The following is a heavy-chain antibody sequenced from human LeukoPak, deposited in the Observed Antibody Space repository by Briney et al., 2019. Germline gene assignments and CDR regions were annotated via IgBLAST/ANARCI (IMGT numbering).Heavy chain of an antibody. V-gene: IGHV4-4*07. CDR1: GGSISSYF. Sequence: PSETLSLTCSVSGGSISSYFWSWIRQPAAKQPDWIGRMYTRGSTYYNPSLKSRVTMSADTSKNQFSLNLTSVTAANTSVYDGAREGGPGGDYGSIDSWGQGTLVTVSS. J-gene: IGHJ4*02. CDR2: MYTRGST. D-gene: IGHD4-17*01. CDR3: AREGGPGGDYGSIDS.